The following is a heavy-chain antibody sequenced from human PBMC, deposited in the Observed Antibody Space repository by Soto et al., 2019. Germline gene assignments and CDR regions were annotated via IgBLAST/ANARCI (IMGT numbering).Heavy chain of an antibody. CDR1: GGTFSSYA. CDR2: IIPIFGTA. Sequence: QVQLVQSGAEVKKPGSSVKVACKASGGTFSSYAISWVRQAPGQGHEWMGGIIPIFGTANYAQKFQGRVTITADESTSTAYMELSSLRSEDTAVYYCARAFGYCSGGSCYPPFDYWGQGTLVTVSS. D-gene: IGHD2-15*01. V-gene: IGHV1-69*01. J-gene: IGHJ4*02. CDR3: ARAFGYCSGGSCYPPFDY.